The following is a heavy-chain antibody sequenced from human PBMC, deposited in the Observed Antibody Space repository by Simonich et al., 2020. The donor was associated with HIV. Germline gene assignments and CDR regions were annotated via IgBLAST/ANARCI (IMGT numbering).Heavy chain of an antibody. CDR2: ITPSFGTA. J-gene: IGHJ4*02. CDR3: ARKGGGRGVYYFDY. V-gene: IGHV1-69*13. CDR1: GGTFSSFV. D-gene: IGHD3-10*01. Sequence: QVQLVQSGAEVKKPGSSVKVSCKASGGTFSSFVISWVRQAPGLGLGWGGGITPSFGTANYAQMFQGRVTITADESTSTAYMELSSLRSEDTGIYYCARKGGGRGVYYFDYWGQGTLVTVSS.